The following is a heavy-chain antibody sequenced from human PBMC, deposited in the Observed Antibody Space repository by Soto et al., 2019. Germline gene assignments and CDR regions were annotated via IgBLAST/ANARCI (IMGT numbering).Heavy chain of an antibody. V-gene: IGHV1-18*04. CDR3: ARDYYDSSGYWLDAFDI. CDR1: GYTFTSYG. Sequence: ASVKVSCKASGYTFTSYGISWVRQAPGQGLEWTGWISAYNGNTNYAQKLQGRVTMTTDTSTSAAYMELRSLRSDDTAVYYCARDYYDSSGYWLDAFDIWGQGTMVTVSS. D-gene: IGHD3-22*01. CDR2: ISAYNGNT. J-gene: IGHJ3*02.